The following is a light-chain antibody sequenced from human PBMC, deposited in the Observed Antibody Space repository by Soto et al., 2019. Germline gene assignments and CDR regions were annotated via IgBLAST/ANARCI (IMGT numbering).Light chain of an antibody. Sequence: QSVLTLSSSASASLGSSVKLTCTLSSGHSSYIIAWHQQQPGKAPRYLMNLEGSGSFNKGSGVPDRFSGSSSGADRYLTISNLQFEDEADYYCETWDINTHVVFGGGTKVTVL. CDR1: SGHSSYI. V-gene: IGLV4-60*02. CDR3: ETWDINTHVV. CDR2: LEGSGSF. J-gene: IGLJ2*01.